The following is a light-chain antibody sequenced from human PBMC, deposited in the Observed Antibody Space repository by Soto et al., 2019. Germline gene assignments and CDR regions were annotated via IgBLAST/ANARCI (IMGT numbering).Light chain of an antibody. Sequence: SYELTQPPSVSVSPGQTATIPCSGDKLGDKYACWYQQKPGQSPVLVIYENNKRPSGIPERFSGSNSGNTATLTISGIQTMDEADYYCQTWDSSASYVFGSGTKLTVL. CDR2: ENN. V-gene: IGLV3-1*01. CDR1: KLGDKY. J-gene: IGLJ1*01. CDR3: QTWDSSASYV.